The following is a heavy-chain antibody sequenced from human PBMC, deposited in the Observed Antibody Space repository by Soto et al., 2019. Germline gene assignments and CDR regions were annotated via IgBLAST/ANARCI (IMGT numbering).Heavy chain of an antibody. CDR1: GYTFSSYD. V-gene: IGHV1-8*01. CDR3: ANGVGASNWFDP. Sequence: ASVKVSCKASGYTFSSYDINWVRQATGQGLEWMGWLNPNSGDTGYAQKFQGRVTLTRNTSINTAYIELSSLTSDDTAVYYCANGVGASNWFDPWGQGTLVTVSS. D-gene: IGHD1-26*01. CDR2: LNPNSGDT. J-gene: IGHJ5*02.